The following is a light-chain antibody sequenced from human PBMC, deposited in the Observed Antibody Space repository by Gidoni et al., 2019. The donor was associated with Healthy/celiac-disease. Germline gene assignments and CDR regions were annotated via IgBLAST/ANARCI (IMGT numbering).Light chain of an antibody. CDR1: QSLLHSNGYNY. CDR2: LGS. CDR3: MQALQTPPWT. J-gene: IGKJ1*01. V-gene: IGKV2-28*01. Sequence: IVMNQSPTSLPVTPGEPASISCRSSQSLLHSNGYNYLDWYLQKPGQSPQLLIYLGSNRASGVPDRFSGSGSGTDFTLKISRVEAEDVGVYYCMQALQTPPWTFGQGTKVEIK.